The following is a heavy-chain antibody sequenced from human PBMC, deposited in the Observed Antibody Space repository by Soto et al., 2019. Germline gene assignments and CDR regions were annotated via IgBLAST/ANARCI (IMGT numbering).Heavy chain of an antibody. D-gene: IGHD2-21*02. V-gene: IGHV3-74*01. Sequence: EVQLVESGGGLVQPGGSLRLSCVASGFTFNYYWMHWVRQAPGKGLVWVSRIQSDGSSPDYVDSVKGRFTISRDNAKNTLDLQMTNLRAEDTAVDYCARGGDPDYWGQGTLVTVSS. CDR2: IQSDGSSP. J-gene: IGHJ4*02. CDR1: GFTFNYYW. CDR3: ARGGDPDY.